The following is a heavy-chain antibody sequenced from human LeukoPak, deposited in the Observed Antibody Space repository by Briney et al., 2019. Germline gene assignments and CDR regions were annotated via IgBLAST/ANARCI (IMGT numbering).Heavy chain of an antibody. CDR1: GGSISSYY. J-gene: IGHJ4*02. CDR2: IYYSGST. CDR3: ARERGEEYRSGWYKANFFDT. Sequence: KPSETLSLTCTVSGGSISSYYWSWIRQPPGKGLEWIGYIYYSGSTNYNPSLKSRVTISVDTSKTHFSLKLSSVTAADTAVYYCARERGEEYRSGWYKANFFDTWGQGTRVSVSS. D-gene: IGHD6-19*01. V-gene: IGHV4-59*12.